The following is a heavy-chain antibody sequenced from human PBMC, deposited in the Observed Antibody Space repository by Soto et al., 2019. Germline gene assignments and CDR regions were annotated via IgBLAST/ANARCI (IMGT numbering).Heavy chain of an antibody. CDR1: GFTFRNQD. CDR2: ISGRGGVT. J-gene: IGHJ4*02. CDR3: AIDRQFRSYYESAGHYND. Sequence: EVQLLESGGGLVQPGGSLRLTCVGSGFTFRNQDMRWVRQAPGKGLEWVSGISGRGGVTYYADSVKGRFTISRDNSKNTLYLKMNNVRANDKAVYYGAIDRQFRSYYESAGHYNDWGQGTLVTVSS. V-gene: IGHV3-23*01. D-gene: IGHD3-22*01.